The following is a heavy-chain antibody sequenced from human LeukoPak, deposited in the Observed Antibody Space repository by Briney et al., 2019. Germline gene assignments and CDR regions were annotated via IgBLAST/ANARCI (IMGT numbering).Heavy chain of an antibody. CDR1: GFTFSSYA. CDR2: ISGSGGST. D-gene: IGHD3-22*01. V-gene: IGHV3-23*01. CDR3: AKKRLYYDSSGYPPYFDY. Sequence: TGGSLRLSCAASGFTFSSYAMSWVRQAPGKGLEWVSAISGSGGSTYYADSVKGRFTISRDNSKNTLYLQMNSLRAEDTAVYYCAKKRLYYDSSGYPPYFDYWGQGTLVTVSS. J-gene: IGHJ4*02.